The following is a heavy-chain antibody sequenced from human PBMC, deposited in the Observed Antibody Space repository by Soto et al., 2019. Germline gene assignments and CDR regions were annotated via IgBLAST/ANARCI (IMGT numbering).Heavy chain of an antibody. CDR2: IYSGGST. CDR3: AREVAAAGRYYYYGMDV. J-gene: IGHJ6*02. V-gene: IGHV3-53*01. D-gene: IGHD6-13*01. CDR1: GFTVSSNY. Sequence: GGSLRLSCAASGFTVSSNYMSWSRRPPGRGLEWVSVIYSGGSTYYADSVKDRFTISRDNSKNTLYLQMNSLRAEDTAVYYCAREVAAAGRYYYYGMDVWGQGTTVTVSS.